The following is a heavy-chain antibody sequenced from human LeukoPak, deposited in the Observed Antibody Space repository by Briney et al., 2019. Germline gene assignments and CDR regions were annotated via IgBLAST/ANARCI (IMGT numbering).Heavy chain of an antibody. V-gene: IGHV4-34*01. Sequence: PSETLSLTCAVYGGSFSGYYWSWIRQPPGKGLEWIGEINHSGTTNYNPSLESRVTMSVDTSKNQFSLKLSSVTAADTAMYYCARGLITIFGVVDYWGQGALVTVSS. CDR2: INHSGTT. CDR1: GGSFSGYY. D-gene: IGHD3-3*01. CDR3: ARGLITIFGVVDY. J-gene: IGHJ4*02.